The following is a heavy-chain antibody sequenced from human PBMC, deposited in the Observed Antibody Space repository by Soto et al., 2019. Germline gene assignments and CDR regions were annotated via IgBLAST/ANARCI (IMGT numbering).Heavy chain of an antibody. CDR2: ISSSSSTI. J-gene: IGHJ5*02. D-gene: IGHD2-15*01. CDR3: AREVVVVVAATNWFDP. Sequence: EVQLVESGGGLVQPGGSLGLPCAASGFTFSSNSMNWAGQAPGKGREWVSYISSSSSTIYYADSVKGRFTISRDNAKNSLYLQMNSLRAEDTAVYYCAREVVVVVAATNWFDPWGQGTLVTVSS. CDR1: GFTFSSNS. V-gene: IGHV3-48*01.